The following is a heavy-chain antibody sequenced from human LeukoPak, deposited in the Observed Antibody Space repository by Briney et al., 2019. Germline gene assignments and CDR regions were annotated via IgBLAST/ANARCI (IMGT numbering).Heavy chain of an antibody. J-gene: IGHJ4*02. Sequence: SQTLSLTCTVSGGSISSGGYYWSWIRQPPGKGLEWIGYIYHSGSTYYNPSLKSRVTISVDRSKNQFSLKLSSVTAADTAVYYCASYSNYVGFDYWGQGTLVTVSS. CDR1: GGSISSGGYY. V-gene: IGHV4-30-2*01. CDR2: IYHSGST. CDR3: ASYSNYVGFDY. D-gene: IGHD4-11*01.